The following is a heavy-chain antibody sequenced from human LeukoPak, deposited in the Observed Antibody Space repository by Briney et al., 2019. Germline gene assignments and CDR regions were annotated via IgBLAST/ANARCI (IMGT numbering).Heavy chain of an antibody. CDR3: AKEPIVAVNGPV. V-gene: IGHV3-23*01. Sequence: GGSLRLSCAASGITFSSYGMSWVRQAPGKGLEWVSSISSTGGTTYYADSVKGRFTISRDNSKNTLYLQMNSLRAEDTAVYYCAKEPIVAVNGPVWGIGTTVTISS. CDR1: GITFSSYG. D-gene: IGHD6-13*01. J-gene: IGHJ6*04. CDR2: ISSTGGTT.